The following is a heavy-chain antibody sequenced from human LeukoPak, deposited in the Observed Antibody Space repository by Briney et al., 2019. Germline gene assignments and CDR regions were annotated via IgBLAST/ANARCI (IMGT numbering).Heavy chain of an antibody. V-gene: IGHV1-2*02. CDR2: INPNSGGT. D-gene: IGHD6-19*01. J-gene: IGHJ4*02. CDR3: ARSQYRSRAGTSLDFGY. CDR1: GYTFTGNY. Sequence: GASVKVSCKASGYTFTGNYMHWVRQAPGQGLEWMGWINPNSGGTNYAQKFQGRVTMTRDTSISTAYMELSRLRSDDTAVYYCARSQYRSRAGTSLDFGYWGQGTLVTVSS.